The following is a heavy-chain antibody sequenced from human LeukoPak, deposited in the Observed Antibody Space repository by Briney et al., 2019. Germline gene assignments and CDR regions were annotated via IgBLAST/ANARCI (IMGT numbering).Heavy chain of an antibody. Sequence: ASVKASCKASGYTFSSYHIHWVRQAPGQGLEWMGIINPSGGSTSYAQKFQGRVTMTRDTSTGTVHVELSSLRSEDTAVYYCARDGQEYDTGFFDYWGQGTLVTVSS. CDR2: INPSGGST. CDR1: GYTFSSYH. V-gene: IGHV1-46*01. J-gene: IGHJ4*02. CDR3: ARDGQEYDTGFFDY. D-gene: IGHD1-1*01.